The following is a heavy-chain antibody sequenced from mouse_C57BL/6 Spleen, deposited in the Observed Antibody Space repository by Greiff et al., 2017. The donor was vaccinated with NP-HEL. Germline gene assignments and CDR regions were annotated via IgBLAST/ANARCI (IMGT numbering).Heavy chain of an antibody. V-gene: IGHV5-6*02. CDR2: ISSGGSYT. J-gene: IGHJ2*01. CDR1: GFTFSSYG. Sequence: DVMLVESGGDLVKPGGSLKLSCAASGFTFSSYGMSWVRQTPDKRLEWVATISSGGSYTYYPDSVKGRFTISRDNAKNTLYLQMSSLKSEDTAMYYCARGVTTVVLDYWGQGTTLTVSS. D-gene: IGHD1-1*01. CDR3: ARGVTTVVLDY.